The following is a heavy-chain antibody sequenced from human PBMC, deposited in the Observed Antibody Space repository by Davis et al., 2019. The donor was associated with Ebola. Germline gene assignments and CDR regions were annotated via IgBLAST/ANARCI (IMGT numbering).Heavy chain of an antibody. J-gene: IGHJ6*04. CDR2: IKQDGSEK. CDR3: AKSGLSFGVVKYHYGMDV. V-gene: IGHV3-7*03. Sequence: GESLKISCAASGFTFSSYWMSWVRQAPGQGLEWVANIKQDGSEKYYVDSVKGRFTISRDNSKKTLYLQMNSLRAEDTAVYYCAKSGLSFGVVKYHYGMDVWGKGTTVTVSS. D-gene: IGHD3-3*01. CDR1: GFTFSSYW.